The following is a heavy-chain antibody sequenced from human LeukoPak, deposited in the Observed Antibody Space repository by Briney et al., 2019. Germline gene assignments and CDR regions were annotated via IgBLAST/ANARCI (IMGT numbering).Heavy chain of an antibody. CDR1: GFTFSSYT. V-gene: IGHV3-64D*06. D-gene: IGHD3-22*01. CDR3: VKEAMYYYDTSGYFEVDY. CDR2: IVSNGGNT. Sequence: GGSLRLSCSASGFTFSSYTMRWVRQAPGKGLEYVSTIVSNGGNTYYADSVKGRFTISRDNSKNTLYLQMSSLRAEDTAVYYCVKEAMYYYDTSGYFEVDYWGQGTLVTVSS. J-gene: IGHJ4*02.